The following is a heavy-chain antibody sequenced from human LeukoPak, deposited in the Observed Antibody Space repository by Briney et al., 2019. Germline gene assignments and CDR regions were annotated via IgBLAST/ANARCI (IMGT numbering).Heavy chain of an antibody. CDR2: ISSSSSYT. Sequence: PGGSLRLSCAASGFTFSDYYMSWIRQAPGKGLEWVSYISSSSSYTNYADSVKGRFTISRDNAKNSLYLQMNSLRAGDTAVYYCARDSLYCSGGSCYWVRAFDIWGQGTMVTVSS. CDR3: ARDSLYCSGGSCYWVRAFDI. D-gene: IGHD2-15*01. CDR1: GFTFSDYY. V-gene: IGHV3-11*06. J-gene: IGHJ3*02.